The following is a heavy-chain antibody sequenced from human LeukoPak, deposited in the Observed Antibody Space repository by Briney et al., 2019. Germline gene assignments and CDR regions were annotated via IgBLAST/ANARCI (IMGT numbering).Heavy chain of an antibody. D-gene: IGHD7-27*01. CDR2: VNSDESRS. CDR1: GFTFTNYW. J-gene: IGHJ4*02. CDR3: ARDPNWGNFDY. Sequence: PGGSLRLSCAASGFTFTNYWMHWVRQAPGEGLVWVSRVNSDESRSNYAASVEGRFTISRDNTKNTLYLQMNGLRPDDTAVYYCARDPNWGNFDYWGRGTLVTVSS. V-gene: IGHV3-74*01.